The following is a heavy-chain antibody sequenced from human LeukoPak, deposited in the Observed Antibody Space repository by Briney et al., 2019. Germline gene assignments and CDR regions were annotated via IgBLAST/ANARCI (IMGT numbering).Heavy chain of an antibody. D-gene: IGHD3-22*01. CDR2: INHSGST. CDR3: ARLYYYDGGA. Sequence: PSETLSLTCAVYGGSLSGYYWSWIRQPPGKGLEWIGEINHSGSTNYNPSLKSRVTISVDTSKNQFSLKLSSVTAADTAVYYCARLYYYDGGAWGQGTLVTVSS. CDR1: GGSLSGYY. V-gene: IGHV4-34*01. J-gene: IGHJ5*02.